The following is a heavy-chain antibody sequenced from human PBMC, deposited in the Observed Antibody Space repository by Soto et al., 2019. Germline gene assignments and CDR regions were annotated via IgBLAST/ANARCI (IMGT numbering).Heavy chain of an antibody. J-gene: IGHJ4*02. CDR3: TRASGYYYPY. CDR2: IRSKANSYAT. Sequence: EVPLVESGGGLVQPGGSLKLSCAASGFTFSGSAMHWVRQASGKGLEWVGRIRSKANSYATAYAASVKGRFTISRDDSKNTAYLQMNSLKTEDTAVYYCTRASGYYYPYWGQGTLVTVSS. CDR1: GFTFSGSA. D-gene: IGHD3-22*01. V-gene: IGHV3-73*01.